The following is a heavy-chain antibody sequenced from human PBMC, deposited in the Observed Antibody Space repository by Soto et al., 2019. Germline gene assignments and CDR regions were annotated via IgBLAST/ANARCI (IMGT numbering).Heavy chain of an antibody. CDR3: ARVRFLEWLFDYYGMDV. V-gene: IGHV4-59*01. CDR1: GGSISSYY. D-gene: IGHD3-3*01. J-gene: IGHJ6*02. Sequence: SETLSLTCTVSGGSISSYYWSWIRQPPGKGLEWIGYIYYSGSTNYNPSLKSRVTISVDTSKNQFSLKLSSVTAADTAVYYCARVRFLEWLFDYYGMDVWGPGTTVTVSS. CDR2: IYYSGST.